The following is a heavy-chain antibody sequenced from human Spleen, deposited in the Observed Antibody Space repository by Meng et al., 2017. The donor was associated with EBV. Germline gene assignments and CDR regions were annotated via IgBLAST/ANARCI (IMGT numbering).Heavy chain of an antibody. D-gene: IGHD2-8*01. V-gene: IGHV1-69*01. CDR2: IIPILGTG. J-gene: IGHJ4*02. CDR3: AREGPDRCLDY. Sequence: QVQPVQSGAEVKKPGSSVKVSCKASGGTFSSFPISWVRQAPGQGLEWMGGIIPILGTGNYAEKLKGRVTITADESTRTVYMDLSRLTSEDTAVYYCAREGPDRCLDYWGQGTLVTVSS. CDR1: GGTFSSFP.